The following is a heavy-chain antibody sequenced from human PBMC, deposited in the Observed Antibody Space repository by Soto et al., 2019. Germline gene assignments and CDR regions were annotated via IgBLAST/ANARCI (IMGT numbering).Heavy chain of an antibody. V-gene: IGHV1-69*01. D-gene: IGHD4-17*01. CDR2: IIPVFGTT. J-gene: IGHJ4*02. Sequence: QVQLVQSGAEVKKPGSSVRVSCKASGGTLNSYTISWVRQAPGQGLEWMGGIIPVFGTTDYAQKFQGRVTITAVQSTGTAYLALFSLRSEDTAIYYCSISNSYGRGDFWGQGTLVTVSS. CDR1: GGTLNSYT. CDR3: SISNSYGRGDF.